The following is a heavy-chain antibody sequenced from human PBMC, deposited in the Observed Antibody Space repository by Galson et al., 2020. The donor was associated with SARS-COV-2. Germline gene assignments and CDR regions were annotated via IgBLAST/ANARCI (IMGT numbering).Heavy chain of an antibody. CDR1: GGTFSSYA. D-gene: IGHD3-22*01. J-gene: IGHJ4*02. CDR2: IITIFGTA. Sequence: SVKVSCKASGGTFSSYAISWVRQAPGQGLEWMGGIITIFGTANYAQKFQGRVTITADESTSTAYMELSSLRSEDTAVYYCARLYYYDSSVYPSHRFIDYWGQGTLVTVSS. CDR3: ARLYYYDSSVYPSHRFIDY. V-gene: IGHV1-69*13.